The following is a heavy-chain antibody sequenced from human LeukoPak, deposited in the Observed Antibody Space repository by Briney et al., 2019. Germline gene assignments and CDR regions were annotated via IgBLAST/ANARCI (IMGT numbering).Heavy chain of an antibody. CDR1: GGSISSSSYY. J-gene: IGHJ5*02. V-gene: IGHV4-39*01. CDR3: ARRGYYDSSGYYP. D-gene: IGHD3-22*01. CDR2: IYYSGST. Sequence: SSETLSLTCTVSGGSISSSSYYWGWLRQPPGKGLEWIGSIYYSGSTYYNPSLKSRVTISVDTSKNQFSLKLSSVTAADTAVYYCARRGYYDSSGYYPWGQGTLVTVSS.